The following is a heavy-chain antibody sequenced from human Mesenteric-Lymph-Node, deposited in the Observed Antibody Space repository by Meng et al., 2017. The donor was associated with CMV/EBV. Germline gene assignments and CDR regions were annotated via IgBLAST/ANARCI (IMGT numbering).Heavy chain of an antibody. V-gene: IGHV4-59*01. D-gene: IGHD6-13*01. CDR2: IYYSGST. J-gene: IGHJ5*02. CDR3: ASAGTSVWFDP. Sequence: SETLSLTCTVSGGSISSYYWSWIRQPPGQGLEWIGYIYYSGSTNYNPSLKSRVTISVDTSKNQSSLKLSSVTAADTAVYYCASAGTSVWFDPWGQGTLVTVSS. CDR1: GGSISSYY.